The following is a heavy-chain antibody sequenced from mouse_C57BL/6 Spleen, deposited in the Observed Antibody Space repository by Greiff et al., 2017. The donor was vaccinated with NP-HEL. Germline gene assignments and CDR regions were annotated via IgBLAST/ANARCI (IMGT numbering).Heavy chain of an antibody. Sequence: VQLKQSGPELVKPGASVKISCKASGYTFTDYYMNWVKQSHGKSLEWIGDINPNNGGTSYNQKFKGKATLTVDKSSSTAYMELRSLTSEDSAVYYCACMITTRYAMDYWGQGTSVTVSS. V-gene: IGHV1-26*01. J-gene: IGHJ4*01. D-gene: IGHD2-4*01. CDR2: INPNNGGT. CDR3: ACMITTRYAMDY. CDR1: GYTFTDYY.